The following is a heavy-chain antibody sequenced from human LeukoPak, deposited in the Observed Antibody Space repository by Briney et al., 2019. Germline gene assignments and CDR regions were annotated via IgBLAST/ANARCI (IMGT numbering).Heavy chain of an antibody. D-gene: IGHD2-15*01. J-gene: IGHJ5*02. V-gene: IGHV1-18*01. CDR1: GYTFTSYG. CDR3: ARGADGVSSNSRGWFDP. Sequence: GASVKVSCKASGYTFTSYGISWVRQAPGQGLEWMGWISAYNGNTNYAQKLQGRVTMTTDTSTSTAYMELSSLRSEDTAVYYCARGADGVSSNSRGWFDPWGQGTLVTVSS. CDR2: ISAYNGNT.